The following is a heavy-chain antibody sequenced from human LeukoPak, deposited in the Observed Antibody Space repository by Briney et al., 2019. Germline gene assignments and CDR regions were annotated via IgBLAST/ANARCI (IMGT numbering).Heavy chain of an antibody. CDR1: GFTFDDYA. J-gene: IGHJ6*02. CDR2: ISWNSGSI. D-gene: IGHD6-13*01. Sequence: PGRSLRLSCAASGFTFDDYAMHWVRQAPGKGLEWVSGISWNSGSIGYADSVKGRFTISRDNAKNSLYLQMNSLRAEDTALYYCAKDSSIAAAGTYYYYGMDVWGQGTTVTVSS. V-gene: IGHV3-9*01. CDR3: AKDSSIAAAGTYYYYGMDV.